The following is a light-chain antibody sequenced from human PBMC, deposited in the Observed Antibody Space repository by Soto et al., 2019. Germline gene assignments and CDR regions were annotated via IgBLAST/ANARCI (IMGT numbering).Light chain of an antibody. CDR3: QTWGTGIQV. CDR1: SGYSSYA. V-gene: IGLV4-69*01. CDR2: LNSDGSH. Sequence: QLVLTQSPSASASLGASVKLTCTLSSGYSSYAIAWHQQQPEKGPRYLMKLNSDGSHSKGDGIPDRFSGSSSGAERYLTISSLQSEDEADYYCQTWGTGIQVFGGWTKLTVL. J-gene: IGLJ3*02.